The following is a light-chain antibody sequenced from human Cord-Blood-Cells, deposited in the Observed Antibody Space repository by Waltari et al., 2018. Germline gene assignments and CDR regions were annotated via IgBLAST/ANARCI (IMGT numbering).Light chain of an antibody. CDR1: QSVSSN. CDR3: QQYNNWPIT. Sequence: EIVMTQSPATLSVSPGERATLSCRASQSVSSNLAWYQQKPGQAPRLLIYGASTRATGIPAVVSCVGVGVGVTFTHLSCPSVVFSFVAFQQYNNWPITFGQGTRLEIK. V-gene: IGKV3-15*01. J-gene: IGKJ5*01. CDR2: GAS.